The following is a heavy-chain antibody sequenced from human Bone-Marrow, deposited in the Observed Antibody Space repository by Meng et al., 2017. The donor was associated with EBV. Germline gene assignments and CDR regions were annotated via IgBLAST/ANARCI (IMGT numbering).Heavy chain of an antibody. CDR3: VRFSNYVLDH. D-gene: IGHD3-10*01. CDR2: IHGYSANT. Sequence: QLQRVQSGGEVQQPGASVRVSCKTSCYTFSSFSLNWVRQVPGQGFEWVGWIHGYSANTHYAQKFHGRVNMSTDTSTDTSYMELKNLRPDDTAIYYCVRFSNYVLDHWGQGTLVTVSS. CDR1: CYTFSSFS. J-gene: IGHJ4*02. V-gene: IGHV1-18*01.